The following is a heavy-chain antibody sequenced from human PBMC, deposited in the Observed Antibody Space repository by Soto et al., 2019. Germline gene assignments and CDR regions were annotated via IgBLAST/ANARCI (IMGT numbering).Heavy chain of an antibody. V-gene: IGHV4-34*01. D-gene: IGHD5-12*01. CDR3: ARGQEGVVATH. J-gene: IGHJ4*02. CDR2: VKDGGRT. CDR1: GGSLSGYY. Sequence: QVQLQQWGAGLLKPSETLSLNCAVTGGSLSGYYWSWIRKPPGKGLEWIGEVKDGGRTNYSPSLRGRVTISSDTSNNQFSLRLNSVTAADTGVYYCARGQEGVVATHWDQGSLVTVSS.